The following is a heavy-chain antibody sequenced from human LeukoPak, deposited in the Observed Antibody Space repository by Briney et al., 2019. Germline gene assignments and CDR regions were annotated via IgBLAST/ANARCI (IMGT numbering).Heavy chain of an antibody. CDR2: IYHSGST. Sequence: KTSETLSLTCTVSGYSISSGYYWGWIRQPPGKGLEWIGSIYHSGSTYYNPSLKSRVTISVDTSKNQFSLKLSSVTAADTAVYYCARVREGGYCSSTSCSHYYYYYYMDAWGKGTTVTVSS. V-gene: IGHV4-38-2*02. J-gene: IGHJ6*03. CDR1: GYSISSGYY. CDR3: ARVREGGYCSSTSCSHYYYYYYMDA. D-gene: IGHD2-2*01.